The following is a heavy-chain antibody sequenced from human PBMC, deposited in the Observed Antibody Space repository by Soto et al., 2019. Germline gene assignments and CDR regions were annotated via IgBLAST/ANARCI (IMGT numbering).Heavy chain of an antibody. CDR3: VGEVGFQLIY. CDR1: GFTFSTHS. CDR2: ITSSSVT. V-gene: IGHV3-48*01. D-gene: IGHD1-26*01. Sequence: EVQLVESGGGLVQPGGSLRLSCAASGFTFSTHSMNWVRQAPGKGLEWISYITSSSVTMYADSVKGRFTISRDNDKTSLYLQMNSLRVEDTAVYFCVGEVGFQLIYWGQGTLVTVSS. J-gene: IGHJ4*02.